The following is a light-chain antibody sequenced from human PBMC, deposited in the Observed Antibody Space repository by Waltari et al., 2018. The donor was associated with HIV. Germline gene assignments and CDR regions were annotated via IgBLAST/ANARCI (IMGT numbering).Light chain of an antibody. V-gene: IGLV2-14*01. J-gene: IGLJ2*01. CDR3: SSYTTSSTVV. CDR2: DVT. Sequence: QSALTQPASVSVSPGQSITISCTGTSSDVGGYDYVSWYQQHPGKAPKLIIYDVTNRPSGVSNRFSGSKSGNTASLTISGLQAEDEADYYCSSYTTSSTVVFGGGTKLTVL. CDR1: SSDVGGYDY.